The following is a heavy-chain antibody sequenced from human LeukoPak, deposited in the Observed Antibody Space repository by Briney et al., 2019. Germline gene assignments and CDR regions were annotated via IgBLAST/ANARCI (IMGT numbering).Heavy chain of an antibody. D-gene: IGHD3-10*01. CDR2: IKSKTDGGTT. J-gene: IGHJ4*02. CDR3: TTEEFGETPTLSYYFDY. V-gene: IGHV3-15*01. Sequence: GGSLRLSCVASGFTFSNAWMSWVRQAPEKGLEWVGRIKSKTDGGTTDYAAPVKGRFTISRDDSKNTLYLQMNSLKTEDTAVYYCTTEEFGETPTLSYYFDYWGQGTLVTVSS. CDR1: GFTFSNAW.